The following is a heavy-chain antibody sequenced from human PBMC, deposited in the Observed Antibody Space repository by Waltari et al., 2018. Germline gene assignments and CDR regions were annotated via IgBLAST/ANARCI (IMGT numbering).Heavy chain of an antibody. D-gene: IGHD1-1*01. CDR3: VRGTSVPDS. J-gene: IGHJ4*02. CDR1: GFTFSSYY. Sequence: EVQLVESEGGLVKPGGSLRLSCAASGFTFSSYYMNWVRQAPGKGLEWISSISSGSTYIYYADSVKGRFTIFRDNAKNLMSLQMNSLRADDTAVYYCVRGTSVPDSWGQGTLVTVSS. CDR2: ISSGSTYI. V-gene: IGHV3-21*01.